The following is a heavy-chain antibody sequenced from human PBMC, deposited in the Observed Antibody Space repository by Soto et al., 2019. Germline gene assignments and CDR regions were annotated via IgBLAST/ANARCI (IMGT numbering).Heavy chain of an antibody. CDR1: GYTFTTYD. D-gene: IGHD2-8*01. V-gene: IGHV1-18*01. CDR3: ARDPYHVLMLNAPNLYGMDV. CDR2: ISTYNGDT. Sequence: QVQLVQSGAEVKKPGASVKVSCKASGYTFTTYDISWVRQAPGQGLEWMGRISTYNGDTNYPQSLQGRLTMTTDTSTATAYMELRSLGSDDTAVYYCARDPYHVLMLNAPNLYGMDVWGQGTTVTVSS. J-gene: IGHJ6*02.